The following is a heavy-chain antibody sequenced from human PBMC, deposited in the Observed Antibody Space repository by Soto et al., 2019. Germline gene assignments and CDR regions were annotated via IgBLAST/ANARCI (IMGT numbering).Heavy chain of an antibody. D-gene: IGHD3-22*01. CDR2: ISAYNGNK. CDR3: AKPNSVNYYDASGYHDAFDF. CDR1: GYTFTNYG. J-gene: IGHJ3*01. Sequence: ASVKVSCKASGYTFTNYGINWVRQAPGHGLEWMGWISAYNGNKRFAQKFQGRVTMTTDASTRTAYMELRNLGSDDTAVYYCAKPNSVNYYDASGYHDAFDFWGQGTMVTVSS. V-gene: IGHV1-18*04.